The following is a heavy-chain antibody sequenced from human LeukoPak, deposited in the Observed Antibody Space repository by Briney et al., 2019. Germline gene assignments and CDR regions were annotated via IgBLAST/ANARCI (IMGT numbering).Heavy chain of an antibody. V-gene: IGHV4-39*01. CDR1: GGSISSSSYY. D-gene: IGHD2-15*01. CDR3: ARRSSCSGSSCSLGLDY. J-gene: IGHJ4*02. CDR2: IYYSGST. Sequence: SETLSLTCTVSGGSISSSSYYWGWIRQPPGKGLEWIGSIYYSGSTYYNPSLKSRVTISVDTSKNQFSLKLSSVTAADTAVYYCARRSSCSGSSCSLGLDYWGQGTLVTVSS.